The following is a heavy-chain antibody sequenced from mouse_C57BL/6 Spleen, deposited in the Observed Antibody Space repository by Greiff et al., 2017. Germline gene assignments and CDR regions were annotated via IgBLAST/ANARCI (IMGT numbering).Heavy chain of an antibody. J-gene: IGHJ1*03. CDR1: GYTFTSYW. CDR3: ARPYYDYWYFDV. Sequence: QVQLQQPGAELVRPGTSVKLSCKASGYTFTSYWMPWVKQRPGQGLEWIGVIDPSDSYTNYNQKFKGKATLTVDTSSSTAYMQLSSLTSEDSAVYYCARPYYDYWYFDVWGTGTTVTVSS. CDR2: IDPSDSYT. V-gene: IGHV1-59*01. D-gene: IGHD2-4*01.